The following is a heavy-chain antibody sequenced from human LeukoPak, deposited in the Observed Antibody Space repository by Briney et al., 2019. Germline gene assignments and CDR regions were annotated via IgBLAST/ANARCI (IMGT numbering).Heavy chain of an antibody. V-gene: IGHV5-51*03. D-gene: IGHD3-16*02. J-gene: IGHJ4*02. CDR1: GFSFTTYW. CDR2: IYPADSDT. Sequence: KPGESLKISCKGSGFSFTTYWIAWVRQMPGKGLEWMGIIYPADSDTRYSPSFQGQVTISADKSIRTAYLQWNSLKASDTAMYYCARFKEIVREVDYWGQGTLVTVSS. CDR3: ARFKEIVREVDY.